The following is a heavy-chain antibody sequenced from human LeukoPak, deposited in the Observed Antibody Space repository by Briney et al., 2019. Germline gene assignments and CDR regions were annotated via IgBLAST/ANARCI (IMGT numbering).Heavy chain of an antibody. CDR3: TTESFAFDI. V-gene: IGHV3-15*01. CDR1: GFNFNNAW. Sequence: KPGGSLRLSCAASGFNFNNAWMSWVRQAPGKGLEWVGRIKSKTDGGTTDYAAPVKGRFTISRDDSKNTLYLQMSSLETDDTAVYYCTTESFAFDIWGQGTMVTVSS. CDR2: IKSKTDGGTT. J-gene: IGHJ3*02.